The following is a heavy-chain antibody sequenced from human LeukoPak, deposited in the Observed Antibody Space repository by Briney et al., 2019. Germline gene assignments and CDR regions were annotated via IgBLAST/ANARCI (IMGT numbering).Heavy chain of an antibody. CDR1: GFGFSNFA. Sequence: GGSLRLSCAASGFGFSNFAMNWVRQAPGKGLEWVSSNRGGSGTTYYADSVKGRFTISRDNSKNTLYLQMDSLRAEDTAVYYCAKCRSLSPATPANYWGQGTLVTVSS. V-gene: IGHV3-23*01. D-gene: IGHD2-15*01. CDR2: NRGGSGTT. J-gene: IGHJ4*02. CDR3: AKCRSLSPATPANY.